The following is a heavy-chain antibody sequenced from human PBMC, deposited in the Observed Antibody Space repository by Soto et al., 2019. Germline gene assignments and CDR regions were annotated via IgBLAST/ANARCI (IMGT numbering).Heavy chain of an antibody. CDR1: GYSISSSNW. V-gene: IGHV4-28*01. Sequence: SETLSLTCAVSGYSISSSNWWGWIRQPPGKGLEWIGYIYYSGTTYYNPSLKSRVTMSVDTSKNQFSLKLTSVTAVDTAVYYCARRAIQGPIHYWGQGTLVTVSS. CDR2: IYYSGTT. J-gene: IGHJ4*02. D-gene: IGHD2-21*01. CDR3: ARRAIQGPIHY.